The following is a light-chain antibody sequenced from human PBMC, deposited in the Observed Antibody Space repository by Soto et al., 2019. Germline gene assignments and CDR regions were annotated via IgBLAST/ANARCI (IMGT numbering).Light chain of an antibody. CDR1: QTITTY. V-gene: IGKV1-39*01. J-gene: IGKJ1*01. CDR3: QQSYSSPPT. Sequence: GDRVTITCRASQTITTYLNWYQQIPGKAPKLLIYAASSLQSGVPSRFSGSGSGTDFTLTISSLQPEDFATYYCQQSYSSPPTFGQGAKV. CDR2: AAS.